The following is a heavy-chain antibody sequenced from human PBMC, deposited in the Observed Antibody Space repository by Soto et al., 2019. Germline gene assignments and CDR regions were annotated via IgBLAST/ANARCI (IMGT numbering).Heavy chain of an antibody. V-gene: IGHV4-31*03. Sequence: PSETLSLTCTVSGGSISSGGYYWSWIRQHPGKGLEWIGYIYYSGSTYYNPSLKRRVTISVDTSKNQFSLKLCSVTAAYTSVYYCARELRFGEDYFGMDVWGQGTTVTVSS. CDR1: GGSISSGGYY. D-gene: IGHD3-10*01. CDR2: IYYSGST. J-gene: IGHJ6*02. CDR3: ARELRFGEDYFGMDV.